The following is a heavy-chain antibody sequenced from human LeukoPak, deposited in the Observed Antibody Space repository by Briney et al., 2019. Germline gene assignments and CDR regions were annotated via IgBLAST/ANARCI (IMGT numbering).Heavy chain of an antibody. J-gene: IGHJ6*03. D-gene: IGHD2-2*01. CDR2: IYFTGSA. CDR1: GGSLSSTNYY. Sequence: SETLSLTCTVSGGSLSSTNYYWGWIRQSPGKGLEWIGSIYFTGSAYYTPSLKSRVTISVDTSKNQFSLKLSSVTAADTAVYYCARDTQLSYMDVWGKGTTVTVSS. V-gene: IGHV4-39*07. CDR3: ARDTQLSYMDV.